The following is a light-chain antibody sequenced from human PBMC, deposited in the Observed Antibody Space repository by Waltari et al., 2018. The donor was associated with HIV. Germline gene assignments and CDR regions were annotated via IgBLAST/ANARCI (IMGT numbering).Light chain of an antibody. CDR1: KLGETY. V-gene: IGLV3-1*01. CDR3: QTWDSRTVV. J-gene: IGLJ2*01. CDR2: QDI. Sequence: SYELTQPPSLSVSPGQTASIACSGYKLGETYASWYQQKPGQSPVLVIYQDIKRPSGSPVRFSGSNSGNTATLTISGTQAMDEADYYCQTWDSRTVVFGGGTKLTVL.